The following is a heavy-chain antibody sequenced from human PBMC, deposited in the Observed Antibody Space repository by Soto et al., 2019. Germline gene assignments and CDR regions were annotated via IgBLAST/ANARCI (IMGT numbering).Heavy chain of an antibody. D-gene: IGHD3-9*01. V-gene: IGHV5-51*01. J-gene: IGHJ4*02. Sequence: GESLKISCKGSGYSFTSYWIGWVRQMPGKGLEWMGIIYPGDSDTRYSPSFQGQVTISADKSISTAYLQWSSLKASDTAMYYCARILTGYSTPRFRYFDYWGQGTLVTVSS. CDR1: GYSFTSYW. CDR3: ARILTGYSTPRFRYFDY. CDR2: IYPGDSDT.